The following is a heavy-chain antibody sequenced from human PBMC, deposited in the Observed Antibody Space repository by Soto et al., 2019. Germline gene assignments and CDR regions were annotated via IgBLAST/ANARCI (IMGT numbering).Heavy chain of an antibody. V-gene: IGHV3-9*01. D-gene: IGHD3-3*01. J-gene: IGHJ4*02. CDR3: AKGRYDFWSTYYFDV. CDR1: GLNFDDFA. CDR2: ITWNSRVL. Sequence: PGWSVRLSCVGTGLNFDDFAMHWVRQAPGKGLEWVSGITWNSRVLAYADSVKGRFTISRDNARNSLYLQMDSLRDEDTALYYCAKGRYDFWSTYYFDVWAQGTRVTV.